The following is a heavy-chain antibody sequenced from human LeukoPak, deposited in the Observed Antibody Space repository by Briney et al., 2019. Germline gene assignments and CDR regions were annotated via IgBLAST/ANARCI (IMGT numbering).Heavy chain of an antibody. V-gene: IGHV3-30-3*01. J-gene: IGHJ3*02. D-gene: IGHD3-16*01. CDR2: VTYDGSKK. CDR1: GFTFRGYT. CDR3: ARDGQGGETDAFDI. Sequence: GGSLRLSCAASGFTFRGYTMHWVRRAPGTGLEWVGLVTYDGSKKYYAESVKGRFTISRDNSENTLWLQMNSLGVEDTAVHYCARDGQGGETDAFDIWGQGTMVTVSS.